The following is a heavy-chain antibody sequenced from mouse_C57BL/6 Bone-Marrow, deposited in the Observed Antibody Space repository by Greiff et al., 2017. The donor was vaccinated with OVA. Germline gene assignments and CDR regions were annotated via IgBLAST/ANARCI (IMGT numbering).Heavy chain of an antibody. Sequence: QVQLQQPGAELVRPGTSVKLSCKASGYTFTSYWMHWVKQRPGQGLEWIGVIDPSDSYTNYNQKFKGKATLTVDTSSSTAYMQLSSLTSEDSAVYYCARNYYGRWGQGTTLTVSS. CDR2: IDPSDSYT. V-gene: IGHV1-59*01. D-gene: IGHD1-1*01. J-gene: IGHJ2*01. CDR1: GYTFTSYW. CDR3: ARNYYGR.